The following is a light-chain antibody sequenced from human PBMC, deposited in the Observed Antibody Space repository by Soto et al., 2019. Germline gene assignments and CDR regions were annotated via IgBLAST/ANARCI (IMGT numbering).Light chain of an antibody. CDR3: QQYNSYSPGYT. Sequence: EIVMTQSPATLSVSPGGRATLSCRASQSISDTLAWYQQKPGQAPRLLIHGASTRATGFPARFSGSGSGTDFTLTISSLQSEDFATYYCQQYNSYSPGYTFGQGTKVDI. CDR2: GAS. V-gene: IGKV3-15*01. CDR1: QSISDT. J-gene: IGKJ2*01.